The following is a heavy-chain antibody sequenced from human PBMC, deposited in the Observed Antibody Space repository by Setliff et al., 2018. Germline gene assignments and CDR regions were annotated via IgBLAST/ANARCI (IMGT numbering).Heavy chain of an antibody. V-gene: IGHV4-38-2*01. Sequence: PSETLSLTCAVSGYSISSGYYWGWIRQSPGKGLEWIGSIYHSGSTYYNPSLKSRVTISVDTSKNQFSLKPSSVTAADTAVYYCASTIAAAGTAADYWGQGTLVTVSS. CDR3: ASTIAAAGTAADY. CDR2: IYHSGST. CDR1: GYSISSGYY. D-gene: IGHD6-13*01. J-gene: IGHJ4*02.